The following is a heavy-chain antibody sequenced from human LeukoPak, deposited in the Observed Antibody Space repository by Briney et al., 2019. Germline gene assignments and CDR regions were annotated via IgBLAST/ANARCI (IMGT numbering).Heavy chain of an antibody. CDR3: ARQVRGGFGELSASA. Sequence: SETLSLTCTVSGGSISSYYWSWIRQPPGKGLEWIGYIYYSGSTNYNPSLKSRVTISVDTSKNQFSLKLSSVTAADTAVYYCARQVRGGFGELSASAWGQGTLVTVSS. D-gene: IGHD3-10*01. V-gene: IGHV4-59*08. CDR2: IYYSGST. J-gene: IGHJ4*02. CDR1: GGSISSYY.